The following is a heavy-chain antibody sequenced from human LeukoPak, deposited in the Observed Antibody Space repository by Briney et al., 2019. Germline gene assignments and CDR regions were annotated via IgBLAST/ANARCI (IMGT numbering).Heavy chain of an antibody. CDR2: IYNSGNT. Sequence: SETLSLTCTVSGGSISSGGYYWNWIRQPPGKGLEWIGYIYNSGNTDYSPSLKSRVTMSVDTSKNQFSLKLTSVTAADTAAYYCARVRSAGPLYYYYGMDVWGQGTTVTVSS. CDR3: ARVRSAGPLYYYYGMDV. CDR1: GGSISSGGYY. V-gene: IGHV4-61*08. J-gene: IGHJ6*02. D-gene: IGHD4-17*01.